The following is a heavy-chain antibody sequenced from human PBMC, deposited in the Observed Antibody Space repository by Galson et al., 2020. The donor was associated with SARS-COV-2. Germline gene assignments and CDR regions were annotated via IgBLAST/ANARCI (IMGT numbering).Heavy chain of an antibody. Sequence: GGSLRLSCAASGFTFSGSAIHWVRQASGKGLEWVGRIKIKANNYSTAYAASVKGRFTLSRDDSKNTAYLQMNSLRSEDTAVYYCTIGYCSSTTCCPRFDPWGEGTLVTVSS. D-gene: IGHD2-2*01. CDR1: GFTFSGSA. J-gene: IGHJ5*02. CDR2: IKIKANNYST. V-gene: IGHV3-73*01. CDR3: TIGYCSSTTCCPRFDP.